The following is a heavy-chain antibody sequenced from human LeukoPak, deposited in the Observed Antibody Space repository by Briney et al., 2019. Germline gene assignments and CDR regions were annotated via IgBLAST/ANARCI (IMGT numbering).Heavy chain of an antibody. CDR3: ARNSGSYPTTY. D-gene: IGHD1-26*01. Sequence: SETLSLTCTVSGYSISSGYYWGWIRQPPGEGLEWIGNIYYSGSTYYNPSLKSRVTISLDKSKNQFSLKLSSVTAADTAVYYCARNSGSYPTTYWGQGTLVTVSS. J-gene: IGHJ4*02. V-gene: IGHV4-38-2*02. CDR2: IYYSGST. CDR1: GYSISSGYY.